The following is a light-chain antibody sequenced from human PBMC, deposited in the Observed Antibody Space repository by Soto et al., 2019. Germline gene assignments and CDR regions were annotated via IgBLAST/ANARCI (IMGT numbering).Light chain of an antibody. CDR3: AAWDDSLYAVL. Sequence: QSVLTQPPSASGTPGQSVTISCSGSSSNIGSNGVTWYQQLPRTAPKPLIYTTNQRPSGVPDRFSGSKSGTSASLAISGLLSEDEADYYCAAWDDSLYAVLFGGGTKLTVL. V-gene: IGLV1-44*01. CDR1: SSNIGSNG. CDR2: TTN. J-gene: IGLJ2*01.